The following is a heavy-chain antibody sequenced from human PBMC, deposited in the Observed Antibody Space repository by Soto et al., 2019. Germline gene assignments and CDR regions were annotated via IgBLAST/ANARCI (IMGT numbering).Heavy chain of an antibody. Sequence: QVQLVQSGAEVKKPGASVRVSCKASGYSFTTYGVTWVRQAPGQGLEWMGWISTYNGDTRVAQQHQGRVTLTTDTSTNAAHMELRSLRSDDTAIYYCARGSLTMLVANEYYYSLDVWGPGTTVTVSS. D-gene: IGHD3-22*01. CDR3: ARGSLTMLVANEYYYSLDV. CDR1: GYSFTTYG. V-gene: IGHV1-18*01. J-gene: IGHJ6*02. CDR2: ISTYNGDT.